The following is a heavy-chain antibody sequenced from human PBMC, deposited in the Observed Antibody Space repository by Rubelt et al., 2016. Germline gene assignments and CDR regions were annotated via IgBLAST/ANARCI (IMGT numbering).Heavy chain of an antibody. Sequence: QVQLVQSGAEVKKPGASVKVSCKVSGYTLTELSMHWVRQAPGQGLEWMGGFDPEDGETIYAQKFQGVVTLTEDPSTDTAYSELSSLGSEDTAVYYCATFGGSYYSLWGFDYWGQGTLVTVSS. CDR1: GYTLTELS. D-gene: IGHD1-26*01. CDR2: FDPEDGET. V-gene: IGHV1-24*01. CDR3: ATFGGSYYSLWGFDY. J-gene: IGHJ4*02.